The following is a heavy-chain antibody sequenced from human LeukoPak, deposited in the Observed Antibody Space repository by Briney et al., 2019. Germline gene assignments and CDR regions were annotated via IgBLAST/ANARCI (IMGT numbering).Heavy chain of an antibody. J-gene: IGHJ4*02. V-gene: IGHV3-48*02. D-gene: IGHD3-10*01. CDR2: ISGSGSTI. CDR1: AFSFSTYS. Sequence: GGSLRLSCTASAFSFSTYSMNWVRQAPGKGLEWVSYISGSGSTIHYADSVKGRFTPSRDIATNSLYLQMNSLRDEDTAVYYCARDNYGPGSYFDYWGQGTLVTVSS. CDR3: ARDNYGPGSYFDY.